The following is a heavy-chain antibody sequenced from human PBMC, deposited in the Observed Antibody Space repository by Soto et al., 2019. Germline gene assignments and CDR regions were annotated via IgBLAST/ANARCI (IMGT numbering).Heavy chain of an antibody. CDR2: ISGSGGST. J-gene: IGHJ4*02. D-gene: IGHD6-19*01. Sequence: EVQLLESGGGLVQPGGSLRLSCAASGFTFSSYAMSWVRQAPGKGLEWVSAISGSGGSTYYADSVKGRFTISRDNSKNTLYLQMNSLRAEDTAVYYCPKGQWLVPYFDYWGQGTLVTVSS. CDR3: PKGQWLVPYFDY. V-gene: IGHV3-23*01. CDR1: GFTFSSYA.